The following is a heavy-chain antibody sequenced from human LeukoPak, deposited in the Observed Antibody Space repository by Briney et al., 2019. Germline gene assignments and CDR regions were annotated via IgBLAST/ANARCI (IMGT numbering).Heavy chain of an antibody. CDR2: ISKSGSTI. CDR3: TTDAPNFDAFDI. J-gene: IGHJ3*02. V-gene: IGHV3-11*01. D-gene: IGHD1-1*01. CDR1: GFTFSDYY. Sequence: GGSLRLSCSVSGFTFSDYYMSWIRQAPGKGLEWVSYISKSGSTIYYADSVKGRFTISRDNAKNPLYLQMNSLRAEDTAVYYCTTDAPNFDAFDIWGQGTMVTVSS.